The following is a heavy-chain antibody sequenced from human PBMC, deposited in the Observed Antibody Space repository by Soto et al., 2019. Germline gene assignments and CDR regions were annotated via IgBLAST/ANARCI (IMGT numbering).Heavy chain of an antibody. V-gene: IGHV1-46*01. CDR3: ARVGGYSYGGVDY. Sequence: QVQLVQSGAEVKKPGASVKVSCKASGYTFTSYYMHWVRQAPGQGLEWTGIINPSGGSTTYAQKFQGRVTMTRDTSTSSVYMELSSLRSADTAVYYCARVGGYSYGGVDYWGQGTLVTVSS. CDR1: GYTFTSYY. D-gene: IGHD5-18*01. CDR2: INPSGGST. J-gene: IGHJ4*02.